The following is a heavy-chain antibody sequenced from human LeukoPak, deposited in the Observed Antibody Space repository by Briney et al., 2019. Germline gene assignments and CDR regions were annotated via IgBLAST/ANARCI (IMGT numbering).Heavy chain of an antibody. D-gene: IGHD3-3*01. J-gene: IGHJ4*02. Sequence: ASVKVSCKASGYTFTSYGISWVRQAPGQGLEWMGWISAYNGNTNYAQKLQGRVTMTTDTSTSTAYMELRSLRSDDTAVYYCARDPRYEYYDFWSGYNGYYFDYWGQGTPVTVSS. CDR2: ISAYNGNT. V-gene: IGHV1-18*01. CDR1: GYTFTSYG. CDR3: ARDPRYEYYDFWSGYNGYYFDY.